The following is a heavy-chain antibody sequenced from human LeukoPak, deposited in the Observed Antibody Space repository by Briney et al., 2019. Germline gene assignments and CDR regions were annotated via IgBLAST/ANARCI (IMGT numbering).Heavy chain of an antibody. CDR2: IWRGGNYK. CDR3: ETDPASSGWAFWC. V-gene: IGHV3-33*01. CDR1: GFNFETHA. Sequence: GGSLRLSCSASGFNFETHAMHWVRQAPGKGLEWVAMIWRGGNYKFYADSVKGRISISRDDSRSAMYLQMDSLRGEDAAVYYCETDPASSGWAFWCWGQGALVTVSS. D-gene: IGHD6-19*01. J-gene: IGHJ4*02.